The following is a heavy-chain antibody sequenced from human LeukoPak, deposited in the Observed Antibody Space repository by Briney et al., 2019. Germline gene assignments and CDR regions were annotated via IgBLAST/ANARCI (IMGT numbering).Heavy chain of an antibody. CDR3: GRGRDGWDWFDP. CDR1: GGSISSYY. Sequence: SETLSLTCTVSGGSISSYYWSWIRQPPGKGLEWIGYIYYSGSTYYNPSLKSRVTISVDTSKNQFSLKLSSVTAADTAVYYCGRGRDGWDWFDPWGQGTLVTVPS. J-gene: IGHJ5*02. V-gene: IGHV4-59*01. CDR2: IYYSGST. D-gene: IGHD5-24*01.